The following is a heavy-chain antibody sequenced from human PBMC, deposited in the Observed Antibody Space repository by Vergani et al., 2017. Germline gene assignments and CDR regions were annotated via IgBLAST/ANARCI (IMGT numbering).Heavy chain of an antibody. CDR2: IHTGGST. J-gene: IGHJ4*02. CDR1: GESIRSGSHY. V-gene: IGHV4-61*02. Sequence: QVKLRESGPGLLKPSQTLSLTCTVSGESIRSGSHYWSWIRQPAGKGPEWIGHIHTGGSTDLNPSFKSRVSISVDTSKSQFSLKLNSVTVADTAVYYCAGSRPYCTSGSCPSIWGQGTLVTVSS. CDR3: AGSRPYCTSGSCPSI. D-gene: IGHD2-15*01.